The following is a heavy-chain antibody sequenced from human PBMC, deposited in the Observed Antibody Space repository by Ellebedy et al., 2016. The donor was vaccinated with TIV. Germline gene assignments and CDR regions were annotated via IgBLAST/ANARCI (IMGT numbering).Heavy chain of an antibody. CDR1: GFTFRSYG. J-gene: IGHJ6*03. CDR2: ILYDGSNR. D-gene: IGHD3-10*01. V-gene: IGHV3-33*01. CDR3: ARVQRPITMLRDVFYMDV. Sequence: GESLKISCAASGFTFRSYGMHWVRQAPGKGLEWVAVILYDGSNRYYGDSVKGRFYISRDNAKSSLYLQMNSLRVEDTAVYYCARVQRPITMLRDVFYMDVWGRGTTVTVSS.